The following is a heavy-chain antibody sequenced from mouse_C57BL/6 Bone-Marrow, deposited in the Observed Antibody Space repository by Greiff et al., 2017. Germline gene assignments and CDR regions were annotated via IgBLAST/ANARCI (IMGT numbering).Heavy chain of an antibody. V-gene: IGHV6-3*01. CDR1: GFTFSNYW. D-gene: IGHD1-1*01. CDR3: TSGSPYYYAMDY. CDR2: IRLKSDNYAT. J-gene: IGHJ4*01. Sequence: EVKLQESGGGLVQPGGSMKLSCVASGFTFSNYWMNWVRQSPEKGLEWVAQIRLKSDNYATHYAESVKGRFTISRDDSKSSVYLQMNNIRAEDTGSYYCTSGSPYYYAMDYWGQGTSVTVSS.